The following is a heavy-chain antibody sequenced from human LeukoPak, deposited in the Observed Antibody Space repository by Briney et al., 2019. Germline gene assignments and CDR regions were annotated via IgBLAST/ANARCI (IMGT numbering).Heavy chain of an antibody. D-gene: IGHD5-12*01. J-gene: IGHJ4*02. CDR1: GDSVSSNSVA. Sequence: SQTLSLTCAISGDSVSSNSVAWNWIRQSPSRGLEWLGRTYYKSKWFAPSVQSRISINPDTSKNQFSLQLNSLTPDDTAVYYCTRDPGWLEFDYWGQGTLVTVSS. CDR2: TYYKSKW. CDR3: TRDPGWLEFDY. V-gene: IGHV6-1*01.